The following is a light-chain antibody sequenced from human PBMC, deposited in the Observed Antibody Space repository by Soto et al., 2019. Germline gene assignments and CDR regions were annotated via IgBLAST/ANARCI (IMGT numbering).Light chain of an antibody. CDR3: QQRSKWPIT. Sequence: DIVLTQSPSTLSLSPVEIATLSCRASQSVSTYLAWYQQKPGQAPRLFIYDASNRATGIPARFSGSGSGTDFTLTISSLEPEDFAVYYCQQRSKWPITFGQGTRLEI. CDR2: DAS. J-gene: IGKJ5*01. V-gene: IGKV3-11*01. CDR1: QSVSTY.